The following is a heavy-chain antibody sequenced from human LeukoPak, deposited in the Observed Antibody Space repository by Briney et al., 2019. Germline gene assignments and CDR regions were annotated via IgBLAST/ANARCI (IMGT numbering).Heavy chain of an antibody. CDR2: ISSSGDST. D-gene: IGHD1-26*01. CDR1: GVTFSDYY. J-gene: IGHJ4*02. V-gene: IGHV3-11*01. Sequence: PGRSLRLSCAASGVTFSDYYINWIRQAPGKGLEWVSYISSSGDSTYYADSVKGRFTISRDNAKNSVFLQMNSLRAEDTAVYYCATRYSGTFYGGAHDYWGQGTLVTVSS. CDR3: ATRYSGTFYGGAHDY.